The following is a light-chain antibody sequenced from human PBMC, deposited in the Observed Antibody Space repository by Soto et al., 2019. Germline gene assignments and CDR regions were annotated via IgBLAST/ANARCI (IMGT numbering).Light chain of an antibody. J-gene: IGKJ4*01. Sequence: EIVLTQPPGTLSLSPGETATLSCRASQSVSSSYLAWYQQKPVQAPRLLIYGASSRATGIPDRFSGSGSGTDFTLTISRLEPEDFAVYYCQQYGSSPLTFGGGTKVDI. CDR1: QSVSSSY. CDR3: QQYGSSPLT. CDR2: GAS. V-gene: IGKV3-20*01.